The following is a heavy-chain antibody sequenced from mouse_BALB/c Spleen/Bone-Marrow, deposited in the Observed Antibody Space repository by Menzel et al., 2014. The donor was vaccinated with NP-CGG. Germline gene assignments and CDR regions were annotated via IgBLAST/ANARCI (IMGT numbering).Heavy chain of an antibody. CDR3: ARDYYGSLYAMDY. D-gene: IGHD1-1*01. J-gene: IGHJ4*01. Sequence: QVQLKESGPGLGAPSQSLSITCTVSGFSLTSYGLHRVRQPPGKGLEWLGVIWAGGSTNYNSALMSRLSISKDNSKSQVFLKMNSLQTDDTAMYYCARDYYGSLYAMDYWGQGTSVTVSS. V-gene: IGHV2-9*02. CDR1: GFSLTSYG. CDR2: IWAGGST.